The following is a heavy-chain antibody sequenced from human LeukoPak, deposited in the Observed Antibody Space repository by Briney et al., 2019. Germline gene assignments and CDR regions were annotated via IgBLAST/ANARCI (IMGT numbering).Heavy chain of an antibody. J-gene: IGHJ4*02. CDR1: GGSFSGYY. CDR2: INHSGST. CDR3: ARLKRRGTYYYDSSGYSYFDY. D-gene: IGHD3-22*01. V-gene: IGHV4-34*01. Sequence: SETLSLTCAVYGGSFSGYYWSWIRQPPGKGLEWIGEINHSGSTNYNPSLESRVTISEDTSKNQFSLKLSSVTAADTAVYYCARLKRRGTYYYDSSGYSYFDYWGQGTLVTVSS.